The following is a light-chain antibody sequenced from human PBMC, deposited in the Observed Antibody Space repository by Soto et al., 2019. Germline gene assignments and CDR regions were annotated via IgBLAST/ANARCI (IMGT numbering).Light chain of an antibody. CDR2: DAS. V-gene: IGKV1-5*01. CDR3: QQYNTFWT. CDR1: QTISRW. J-gene: IGKJ1*01. Sequence: DIQITPSPSTPSASVVDRVPLTCRASQTISRWLAWYQQKPGKAPKLLIFDASSLESGVPARFSGSGSGTEFILTITSLQPDDFATYYCQQYNTFWTFGQGTKVDIK.